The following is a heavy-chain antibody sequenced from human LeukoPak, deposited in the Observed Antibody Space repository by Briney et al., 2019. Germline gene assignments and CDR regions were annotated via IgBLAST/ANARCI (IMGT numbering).Heavy chain of an antibody. Sequence: GGSLRLSCAASGFTFSSYSMNWVRQAPGKGLEWVSSISSSISYIYYADSVKGRFTISRDTAKNYMYMQMNSLRAEDTAVYYCARAGIAVGNDAFDIWGQGTMVTVSS. CDR1: GFTFSSYS. CDR2: ISSSISYI. V-gene: IGHV3-21*01. CDR3: ARAGIAVGNDAFDI. J-gene: IGHJ3*02. D-gene: IGHD6-19*01.